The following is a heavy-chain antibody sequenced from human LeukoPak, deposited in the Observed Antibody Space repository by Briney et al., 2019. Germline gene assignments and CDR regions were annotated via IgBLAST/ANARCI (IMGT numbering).Heavy chain of an antibody. CDR2: IYTSGST. D-gene: IGHD3-10*01. V-gene: IGHV4-4*07. CDR3: ARGSPWFGGYGYFDY. Sequence: SETLSLACTVSGGSISSYYWSWIRQPAGKGLEWIGRIYTSGSTNYNPSLKSRVTMSVDTSKNQFSLKLSSVTAADTAVYYCARGSPWFGGYGYFDYWGQGTLVTVSS. J-gene: IGHJ4*02. CDR1: GGSISSYY.